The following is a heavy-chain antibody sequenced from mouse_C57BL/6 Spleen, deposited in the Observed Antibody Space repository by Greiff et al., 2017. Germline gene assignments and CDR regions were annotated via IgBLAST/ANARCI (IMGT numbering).Heavy chain of an antibody. D-gene: IGHD2-5*01. CDR1: GFSFNTYA. CDR3: VRHGSNYFYAMDY. V-gene: IGHV10-1*01. J-gene: IGHJ4*01. Sequence: EVKLVESGGGLVQPKGSLKLSCAASGFSFNTYAMNWVRQAPGKGLEWVARIRSKSNNYATYYADSVKDRFTISRDDSESMLYLQMNNLKTEDTAMYYCVRHGSNYFYAMDYWGQGTSVTVSS. CDR2: IRSKSNNYAT.